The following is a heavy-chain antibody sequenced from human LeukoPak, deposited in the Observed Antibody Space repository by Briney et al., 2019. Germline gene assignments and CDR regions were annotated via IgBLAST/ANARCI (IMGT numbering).Heavy chain of an antibody. CDR1: GFTFSSYG. D-gene: IGHD5-12*01. J-gene: IGHJ6*02. CDR2: ISYDGSNK. Sequence: GRSLRLSCAASGFTFSSYGMHWVRQAPGKGLEWVAVISYDGSNKYYADPVKGRFTISRDNSKNTLYLQMNSLRAEDTAVYYCAKIGVEMATIEYYYYYGMDVWGQGTTVTVSS. CDR3: AKIGVEMATIEYYYYYGMDV. V-gene: IGHV3-30*18.